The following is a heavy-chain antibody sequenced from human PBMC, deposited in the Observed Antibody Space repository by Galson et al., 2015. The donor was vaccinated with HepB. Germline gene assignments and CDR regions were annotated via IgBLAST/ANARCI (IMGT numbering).Heavy chain of an antibody. CDR1: GFTFTNYG. D-gene: IGHD3-16*01. J-gene: IGHJ6*02. CDR3: ARGRFWYDYLWGKYQHYYDMDV. V-gene: IGHV3-33*01. Sequence: SLRLSCAASGFTFTNYGMHWVRQAPGKGLEWVALIWYDGTKRYYADSVEGRFTVSRDNPKNTLYLHVDSLRPEDTAAYYCARGRFWYDYLWGKYQHYYDMDVWGQGTSVIVSS. CDR2: IWYDGTKR.